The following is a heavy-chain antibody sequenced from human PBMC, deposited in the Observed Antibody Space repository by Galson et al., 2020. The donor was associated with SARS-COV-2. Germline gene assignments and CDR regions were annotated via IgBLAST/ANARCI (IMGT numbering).Heavy chain of an antibody. D-gene: IGHD2-15*01. CDR1: GFTFSSYA. CDR3: AKDHGCSGGSCYGDDFDI. V-gene: IGHV3-23*01. J-gene: IGHJ3*02. Sequence: GGSLRLSCAASGFTFSSYAMSWVRQAPGKGLEWVSAISGSGGSTYYADSMKGRFTISRDNSKNTLYLQMNSLRAEDTAVYYCAKDHGCSGGSCYGDDFDIWGQGTMVTVSS. CDR2: ISGSGGST.